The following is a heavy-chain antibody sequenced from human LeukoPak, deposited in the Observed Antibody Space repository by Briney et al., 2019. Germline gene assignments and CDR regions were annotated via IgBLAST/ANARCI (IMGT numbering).Heavy chain of an antibody. Sequence: GGSLRLSCAASGFTFSSYAMSWVRQAPGKGLEWVSAISGSGGSTYYADSVKGRFTISRDNSKNTLYLQMNSLRAEDTAVYYCAKDRSLNARYGDYKAGGYWGQGTLVTVSS. J-gene: IGHJ4*02. CDR1: GFTFSSYA. V-gene: IGHV3-23*01. D-gene: IGHD4-17*01. CDR2: ISGSGGST. CDR3: AKDRSLNARYGDYKAGGY.